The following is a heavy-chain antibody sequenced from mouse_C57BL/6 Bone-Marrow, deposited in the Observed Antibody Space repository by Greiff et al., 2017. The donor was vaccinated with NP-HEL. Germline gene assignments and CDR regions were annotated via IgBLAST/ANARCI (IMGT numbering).Heavy chain of an antibody. D-gene: IGHD1-1*01. Sequence: QVQLKESGAELVKPGASVKLSCKASGYTFTEYTIHWVKQRSGQGLEWIGWFYPGSGSIKYNEKFKDKATLTADKSSSTVYMELSRLTSEHSAVYFCARHEETTVVATRAWFAYWGQGTLVTVSA. V-gene: IGHV1-62-2*01. J-gene: IGHJ3*01. CDR3: ARHEETTVVATRAWFAY. CDR2: FYPGSGSI. CDR1: GYTFTEYT.